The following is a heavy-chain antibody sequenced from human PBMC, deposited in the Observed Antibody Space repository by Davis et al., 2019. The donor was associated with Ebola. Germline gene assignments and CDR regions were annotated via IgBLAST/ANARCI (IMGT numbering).Heavy chain of an antibody. V-gene: IGHV5-10-1*01. CDR2: IDPSDSYT. CDR3: ARRRYQLSTASWDYFDY. Sequence: PGGSLRLSCKASGYSFETHWISWVRQMPGKGLEWMGRIDPSDSYTNYSPSFQGHVTISADKSISTAYLQWSSLKASDTAMYYCARRRYQLSTASWDYFDYWGQGTLVTVSS. CDR1: GYSFETHW. D-gene: IGHD2-2*01. J-gene: IGHJ4*02.